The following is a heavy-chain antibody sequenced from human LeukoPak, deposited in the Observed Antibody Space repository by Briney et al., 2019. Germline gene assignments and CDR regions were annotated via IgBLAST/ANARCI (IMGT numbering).Heavy chain of an antibody. Sequence: GASVKVSCKASGYTFTSYGISWVRQAPGQGLEWMGWISAYNGNTNYAQKLQGRVTMTTDTSTSTAYMELRSLRSDDTAVYYCARPNSTHSSSCPLDYWGQGTLVTVSS. D-gene: IGHD6-6*01. V-gene: IGHV1-18*01. CDR2: ISAYNGNT. CDR3: ARPNSTHSSSCPLDY. CDR1: GYTFTSYG. J-gene: IGHJ4*02.